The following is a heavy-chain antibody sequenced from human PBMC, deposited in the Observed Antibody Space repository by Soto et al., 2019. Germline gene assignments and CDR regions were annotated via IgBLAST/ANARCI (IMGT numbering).Heavy chain of an antibody. J-gene: IGHJ4*02. Sequence: GGSLRLSCEASGFVFRTFRMHWVRRAPGKGLEWLATIRFDGSTARYAESVRGRFKISRDNSMNTLYLQLDRLRVEDTAVYYCVRDRPNTESLTGYFDTWGQGTPVTVS. CDR2: IRFDGSTA. CDR3: VRDRPNTESLTGYFDT. CDR1: GFVFRTFR. D-gene: IGHD3-9*01. V-gene: IGHV3-33*01.